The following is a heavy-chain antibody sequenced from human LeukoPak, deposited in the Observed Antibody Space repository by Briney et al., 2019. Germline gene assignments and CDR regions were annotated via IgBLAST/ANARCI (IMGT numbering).Heavy chain of an antibody. Sequence: PSEXXXLTCAVYGGSFSGYYWSWIRQPPGKGLEWIGEINHSGSTNYNPSLTSRGTISVDTCKKKCSLKLSSVTAADTAVYYCARRTWIQLWLDYWGQGTLVTVSS. CDR3: ARRTWIQLWLDY. J-gene: IGHJ4*02. V-gene: IGHV4-34*01. D-gene: IGHD5-18*01. CDR1: GGSFSGYY. CDR2: INHSGST.